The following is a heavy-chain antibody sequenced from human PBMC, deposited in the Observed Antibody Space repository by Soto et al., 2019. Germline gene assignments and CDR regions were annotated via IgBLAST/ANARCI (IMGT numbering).Heavy chain of an antibody. CDR1: GFTFSDYY. CDR2: ISSSNSYT. CDR3: ARDADILTGSDAFDI. Sequence: QVQLVESGRGLVKPGGSLRLSCAASGFTFSDYYMSWIRQAPGKGLEWVSYISSSNSYTNYADSVKGRFTISRDNAKNSLYLQMNSLRAEDTAVYYCARDADILTGSDAFDIWGQGTMVTVSS. J-gene: IGHJ3*02. D-gene: IGHD3-9*01. V-gene: IGHV3-11*05.